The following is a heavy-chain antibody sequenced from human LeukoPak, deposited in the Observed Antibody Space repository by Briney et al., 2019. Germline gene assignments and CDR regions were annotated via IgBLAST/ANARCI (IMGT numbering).Heavy chain of an antibody. D-gene: IGHD4-23*01. V-gene: IGHV1-24*01. CDR1: GYTLTELS. CDR2: FNAEDGET. CDR3: ATRGGNHDAFDI. J-gene: IGHJ3*02. Sequence: GASVKVSCKVSGYTLTELSMHWVRQAPGKGLEGMGGFNAEDGETIYAQKFQGRVTMTEDTSTDTAYMELSSLRSEETAAYYCATRGGNHDAFDIWGQGTMVTVSS.